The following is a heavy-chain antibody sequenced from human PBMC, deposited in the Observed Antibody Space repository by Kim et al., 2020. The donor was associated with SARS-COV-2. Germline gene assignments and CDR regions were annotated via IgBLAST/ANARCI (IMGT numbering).Heavy chain of an antibody. CDR3: ASDCSFY. CDR1: GYTFTSYG. CDR2: ISAYNGNT. V-gene: IGHV1-18*01. J-gene: IGHJ4*01. Sequence: ASVKVSCKASGYTFTSYGISWVRQAPRQGLEWMGWISAYNGNTNYAQKFHGRVTMTTDTSTSTAYIELRSLRSDDTAVYCCASDCSFYWCHGTLVTATS. D-gene: IGHD2-15*01.